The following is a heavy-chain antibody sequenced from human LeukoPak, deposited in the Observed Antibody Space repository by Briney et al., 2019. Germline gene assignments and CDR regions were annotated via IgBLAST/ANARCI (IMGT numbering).Heavy chain of an antibody. J-gene: IGHJ3*02. CDR3: AIRTHVVSAGAFDI. D-gene: IGHD3-22*01. CDR1: GGTFNNYA. CDR2: IIPFLGIA. V-gene: IGHV1-69*04. Sequence: SVKVSCKASGGTFNNYASSWVRQAPGQGLEWMGRIIPFLGIANYAQKFQGRVAITADKSTSTAYMELSSLSSEDTAVYYCAIRTHVVSAGAFDIWGQGTMVTVSS.